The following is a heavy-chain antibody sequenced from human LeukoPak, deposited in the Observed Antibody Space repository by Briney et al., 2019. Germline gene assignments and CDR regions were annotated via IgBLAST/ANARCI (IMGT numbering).Heavy chain of an antibody. D-gene: IGHD5/OR15-5a*01. Sequence: GGSLRLSCAASGFTVSSNYMSWVRQAPGKGLEWVSVIYSGGSTYYGDSVKGRFTISRDKSKNTLYLQMNSLRAEDTAVYYCARDKGVSDWYFDLWGRGTLVTVSS. CDR1: GFTVSSNY. CDR2: IYSGGST. CDR3: ARDKGVSDWYFDL. J-gene: IGHJ2*01. V-gene: IGHV3-66*01.